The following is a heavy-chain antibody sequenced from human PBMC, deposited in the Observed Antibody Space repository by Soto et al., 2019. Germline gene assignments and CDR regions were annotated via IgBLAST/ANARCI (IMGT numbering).Heavy chain of an antibody. Sequence: SETLSLTCTVSGGSISSSSYYWGWIRQPPGKGLEWIGSIYYSGSTYYNPSLKSRVTISVDTSKNQFSLKLSSVTAADTAVYYCARHIIGSCSGYEVDYYYGMDVWVQGSTVTVSS. CDR1: GGSISSSSYY. J-gene: IGHJ6*02. V-gene: IGHV4-39*01. CDR2: IYYSGST. CDR3: ARHIIGSCSGYEVDYYYGMDV. D-gene: IGHD6-13*01.